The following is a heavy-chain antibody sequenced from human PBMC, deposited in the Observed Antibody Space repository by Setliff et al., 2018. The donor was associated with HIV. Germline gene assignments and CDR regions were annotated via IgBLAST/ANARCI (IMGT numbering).Heavy chain of an antibody. CDR1: GYTLTELS. CDR3: ATDPGYSSTWYSESFQH. Sequence: ASVKVSCKIPGYTLTELSIHWVRQAPGKGLEWMANFDPEDGETFYAQKFQGRLTMTEDTSTETAYMELSSLRSDDTAMYYCATDPGYSSTWYSESFQHWGQGTLVTVSS. V-gene: IGHV1-24*01. CDR2: FDPEDGET. J-gene: IGHJ1*01. D-gene: IGHD6-13*01.